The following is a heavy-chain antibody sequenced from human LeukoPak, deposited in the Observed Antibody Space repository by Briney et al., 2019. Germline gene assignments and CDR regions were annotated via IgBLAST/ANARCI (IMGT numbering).Heavy chain of an antibody. J-gene: IGHJ4*02. V-gene: IGHV1-8*01. CDR3: ASAPGTIFGASYYFDY. Sequence: ASVKVSCKASGYTFTSYDINWVRRATGQGLEWMGWMNPNSGNTGYAQKFQGRVTMTRNTSISTAYMELSSLRSEDTAVYYCASAPGTIFGASYYFDYWGQGTLVTVSS. CDR2: MNPNSGNT. CDR1: GYTFTSYD. D-gene: IGHD3-3*01.